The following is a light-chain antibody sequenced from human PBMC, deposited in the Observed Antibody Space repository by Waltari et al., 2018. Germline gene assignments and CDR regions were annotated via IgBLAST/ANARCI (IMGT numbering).Light chain of an antibody. J-gene: IGKJ3*01. V-gene: IGKV4-1*01. CDR3: QQYETTPLT. Sequence: DILMTQSPDSLSVSLGERATINCKSSQSILNSSSNKNHLAWYQHKPGQPPRLLLSWASAREVVVLDRFSGSGAWKDFTLTISGLKTEDVAVYSCQQYETTPLTFGPGTKVEI. CDR2: WAS. CDR1: QSILNSSSNKNH.